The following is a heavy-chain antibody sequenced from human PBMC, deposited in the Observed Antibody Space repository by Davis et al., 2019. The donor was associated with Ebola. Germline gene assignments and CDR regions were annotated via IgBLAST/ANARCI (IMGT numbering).Heavy chain of an antibody. CDR2: IRYDGSNK. Sequence: GESLKISCAASGFTFSSYGMHWVRQAPGKGLEWVAFIRYDGSNKYYADSVKGRFTISRDNAKNSLYLQMNSLRAEDTAVYYCARVRGVVTAYGYYYGMDVWGKGTTVTVSS. D-gene: IGHD4-23*01. V-gene: IGHV3-30*02. J-gene: IGHJ6*04. CDR1: GFTFSSYG. CDR3: ARVRGVVTAYGYYYGMDV.